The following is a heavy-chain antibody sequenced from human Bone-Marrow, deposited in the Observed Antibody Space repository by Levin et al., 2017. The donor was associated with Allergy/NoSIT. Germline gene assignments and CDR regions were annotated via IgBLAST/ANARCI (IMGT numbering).Heavy chain of an antibody. CDR3: ASDLHQLGTFDH. Sequence: PGESLKISCKVSGYTLTELAMHWVRQTPGGGLEWMGGYDAEGSEIIYAQKFQGRVTMAEDTSTDTAYMELSSLESEDTAVYYCASDLHQLGTFDHWGQGTLVTVSS. CDR2: YDAEGSEI. D-gene: IGHD2-2*01. CDR1: GYTLTELA. V-gene: IGHV1-24*01. J-gene: IGHJ4*02.